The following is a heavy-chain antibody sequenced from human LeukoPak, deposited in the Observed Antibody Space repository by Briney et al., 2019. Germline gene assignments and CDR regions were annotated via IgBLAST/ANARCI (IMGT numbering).Heavy chain of an antibody. CDR2: VNPNSGHT. CDR1: GYTFTSYD. Sequence: ASVKVSCKASGYTFTSYDINWVRQATGQGLEWMGWVNPNSGHTGYAQKFQGRVTMTRNTSISTAYMELSSLRSEDTAVYYCARRSGIAVAAVGYWGQGTLVTVSS. V-gene: IGHV1-8*01. CDR3: ARRSGIAVAAVGY. J-gene: IGHJ4*02. D-gene: IGHD6-19*01.